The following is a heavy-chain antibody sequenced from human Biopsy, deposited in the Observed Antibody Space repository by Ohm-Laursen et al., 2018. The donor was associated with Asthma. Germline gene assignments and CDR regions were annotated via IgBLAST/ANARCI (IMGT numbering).Heavy chain of an antibody. V-gene: IGHV1-3*01. J-gene: IGHJ3*02. D-gene: IGHD3-9*01. Sequence: SVKVSCKASGYTFINYAIHWVRQDPGQRLEWMGWINAGNGNTKYSQKFQGRVTITRDTSASTAYMDLSSLRSEDTAVYYCARTYYDFLTGQVNDAFAMWGQGTMVTVSS. CDR3: ARTYYDFLTGQVNDAFAM. CDR2: INAGNGNT. CDR1: GYTFINYA.